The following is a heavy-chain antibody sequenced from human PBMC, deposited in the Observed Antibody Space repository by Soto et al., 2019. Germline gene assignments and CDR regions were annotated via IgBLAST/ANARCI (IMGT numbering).Heavy chain of an antibody. CDR1: GGSISSYY. V-gene: IGHV4-4*07. CDR2: IYTSGST. Sequence: PSETLSLTCTVSGGSISSYYWSWIRQPAGKGLEWIGRIYTSGSTNYNPSLKSRVTMSVDTSKNQFSLKLSSVTAADTAVYYCARDRVSRKDIVVVPSAPDYYYGMDAWGQGTTVTVYS. CDR3: ARDRVSRKDIVVVPSAPDYYYGMDA. D-gene: IGHD2-2*01. J-gene: IGHJ6*02.